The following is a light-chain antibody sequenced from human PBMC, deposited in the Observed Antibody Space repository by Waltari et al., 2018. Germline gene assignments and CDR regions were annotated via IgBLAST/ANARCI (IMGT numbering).Light chain of an antibody. V-gene: IGLV2-23*02. CDR2: DVT. J-gene: IGLJ2*01. CDR3: CSYAGNRIWI. CDR1: SSDVGGYDL. Sequence: QSALAQPASVSGSPGRSITISCSGSSSDVGGYDLVSWYQQNPGRAPKPIISDVTERPSGVSDRFSGSKSGNTASLTISGLLPEDEADYYCCSYAGNRIWIFGGGTKVTVL.